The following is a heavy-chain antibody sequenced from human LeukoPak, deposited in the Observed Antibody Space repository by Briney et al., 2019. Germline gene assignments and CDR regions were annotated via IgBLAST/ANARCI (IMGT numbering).Heavy chain of an antibody. CDR1: GFTFSDYW. V-gene: IGHV3-74*01. Sequence: PGRSLRLSCAASGFTFSDYWIHWVRQAPGKGLVWVSRINTDGTSTTYADSVKGRFTISRDNSKNTLYLQMNSLRAEDTAVYYCAKTQYYYDSSGYLGGDHFDYWGQGTLVTVSS. J-gene: IGHJ4*02. CDR2: INTDGTST. CDR3: AKTQYYYDSSGYLGGDHFDY. D-gene: IGHD3-22*01.